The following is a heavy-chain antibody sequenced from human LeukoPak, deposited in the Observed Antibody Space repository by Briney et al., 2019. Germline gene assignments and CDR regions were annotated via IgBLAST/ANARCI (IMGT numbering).Heavy chain of an antibody. D-gene: IGHD6-19*01. CDR1: GSSISSYY. Sequence: SETLSLTCTVSGSSISSYYWSWIRQPPGKGLEWIGYIYYSGSTNYNPSLKSRVTISVDTSKNQFSLKLSSVTAADTAVYYCARGGSSGWNGAFDIWGQGTMVIVSS. CDR2: IYYSGST. J-gene: IGHJ3*02. V-gene: IGHV4-59*01. CDR3: ARGGSSGWNGAFDI.